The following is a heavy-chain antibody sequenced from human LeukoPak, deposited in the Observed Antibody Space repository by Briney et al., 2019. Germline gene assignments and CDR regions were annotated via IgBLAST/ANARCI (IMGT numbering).Heavy chain of an antibody. Sequence: ASVKVSCKASGYTFTNYDINWVRQAPGQGLEWMGWISPNTGGTNYAQKFQGRVTITRDTSINTVYMDLNRLTSDDTALYYCARDHNSENWGSLGGWGQGTLVTVSS. CDR1: GYTFTNYD. CDR2: ISPNTGGT. D-gene: IGHD7-27*01. V-gene: IGHV1-2*02. J-gene: IGHJ4*02. CDR3: ARDHNSENWGSLGG.